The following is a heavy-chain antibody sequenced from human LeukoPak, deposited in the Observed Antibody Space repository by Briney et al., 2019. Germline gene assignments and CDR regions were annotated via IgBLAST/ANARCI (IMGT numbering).Heavy chain of an antibody. CDR1: GFTFSSYA. CDR2: ISGSGGTT. J-gene: IGHJ5*01. V-gene: IGHV3-23*01. CDR3: AKSWQYNWFDS. Sequence: PGGSLRLSCVASGFTFSSYAMSWARQAPGKGPEWVSDISGSGGTTYYAESVKGRFTISRDNSKNTLYLQMNSLRAEDTALYYCAKSWQYNWFDSWG. D-gene: IGHD5-12*01.